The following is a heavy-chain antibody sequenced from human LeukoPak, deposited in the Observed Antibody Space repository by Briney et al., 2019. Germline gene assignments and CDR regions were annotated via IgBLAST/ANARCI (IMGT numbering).Heavy chain of an antibody. CDR3: ARMPLECSSTSFSWFDP. V-gene: IGHV3-33*01. D-gene: IGHD2-2*01. Sequence: PGGSLRLSCAASGFTFSSYGMHWVRQAPGKGLEWVAVIWYDGSNIYYADSVKGRFTISRDNSKNTLYLQMNSLRAEDTAVYYCARMPLECSSTSFSWFDPWGQGTLVTVSS. CDR2: IWYDGSNI. J-gene: IGHJ5*02. CDR1: GFTFSSYG.